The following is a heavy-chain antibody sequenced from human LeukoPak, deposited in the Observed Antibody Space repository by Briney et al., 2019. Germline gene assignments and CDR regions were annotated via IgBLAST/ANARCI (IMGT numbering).Heavy chain of an antibody. CDR1: GFTFSSYW. CDR2: INSDGSST. CDR3: AREGQLQPLDY. J-gene: IGHJ4*02. V-gene: IGHV3-74*01. Sequence: GGSPRLSCAASGFTFSSYWMHWVRQAPGKGLVWVSRINSDGSSTSYADSVKGRFTISRDSAQNTLYLQMNSLRAEDTAVYYCAREGQLQPLDYWGQGTLVTVSS. D-gene: IGHD5-18*01.